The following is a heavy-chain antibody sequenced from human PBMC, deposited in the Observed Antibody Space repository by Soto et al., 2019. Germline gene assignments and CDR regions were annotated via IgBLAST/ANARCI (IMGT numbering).Heavy chain of an antibody. CDR2: IYPGDSDT. Sequence: GESLKISCNGSGYIFTSYWIGWVRQMPGKGLEWMGIIYPGDSDTRYSPSFQGQVTISADKSISTAYLQWSSLKASDTAMYYCARNGIAAAGGEYYYYGMDVWGQGTTVTVSS. J-gene: IGHJ6*02. CDR1: GYIFTSYW. V-gene: IGHV5-51*01. D-gene: IGHD6-13*01. CDR3: ARNGIAAAGGEYYYYGMDV.